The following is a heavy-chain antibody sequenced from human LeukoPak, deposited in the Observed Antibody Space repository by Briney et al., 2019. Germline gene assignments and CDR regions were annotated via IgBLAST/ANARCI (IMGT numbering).Heavy chain of an antibody. CDR1: GFTFSSYG. CDR3: ANGNGQRFLERLHETYFDY. J-gene: IGHJ4*02. V-gene: IGHV3-30*18. CDR2: ISDDGSHK. D-gene: IGHD3-3*01. Sequence: GRSPRDSFAASGFTFSSYGIHWVRQAPGKGLEWVAVISDDGSHKYYADSVKGRFTISRDDSKNTLYLLMTSLRAEDTAVYYCANGNGQRFLERLHETYFDYWGQGTLVSVSS.